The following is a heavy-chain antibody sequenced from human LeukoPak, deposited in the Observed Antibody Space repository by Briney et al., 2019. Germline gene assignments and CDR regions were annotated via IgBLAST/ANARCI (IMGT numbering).Heavy chain of an antibody. J-gene: IGHJ4*02. CDR1: GGTFSSYA. CDR2: IYPRDGST. Sequence: ASVKVSCKASGGTFSSYAISWVRQAPGQGLEWMGMIYPRDGSTSYAQKFQGRVTVTRDTSTSTVHMELSGLRSEDTAVYYCARDQGGFDYWGQGTLVTVSS. V-gene: IGHV1-46*01. CDR3: ARDQGGFDY.